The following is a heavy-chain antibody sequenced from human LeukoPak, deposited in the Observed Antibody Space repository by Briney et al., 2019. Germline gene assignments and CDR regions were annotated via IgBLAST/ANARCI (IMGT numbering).Heavy chain of an antibody. V-gene: IGHV4-61*01. CDR1: GGSVSSGSYY. CDR3: ARARCRSGSYCGWFDP. D-gene: IGHD3-10*01. Sequence: SETLSLTCTVSGGSVSSGSYYWSWIRQPPGKGLEWIGYIDYSGSTNYNPSLKSRVTISVDTSKNQFSLKLSSVTAADTAVYYCARARCRSGSYCGWFDPCGQGTLVTVSS. J-gene: IGHJ5*02. CDR2: IDYSGST.